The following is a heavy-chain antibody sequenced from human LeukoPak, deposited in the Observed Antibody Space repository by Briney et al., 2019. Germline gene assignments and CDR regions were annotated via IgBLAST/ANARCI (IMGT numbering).Heavy chain of an antibody. V-gene: IGHV1-69*04. Sequence: SVKVSCKASGDTFSRYAISGLRQAPGQGLEWMGRIIPILDIPIYPQKFQGRVTITADKSTSTAYMEVRSLGSEDTAVYYCARSVGGATTPRFDYWGQGTLVTVSS. J-gene: IGHJ4*02. CDR2: IIPILDIP. CDR1: GDTFSRYA. CDR3: ARSVGGATTPRFDY. D-gene: IGHD1-26*01.